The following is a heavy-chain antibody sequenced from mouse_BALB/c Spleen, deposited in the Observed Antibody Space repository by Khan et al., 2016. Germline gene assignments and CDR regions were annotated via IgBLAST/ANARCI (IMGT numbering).Heavy chain of an antibody. Sequence: VQLQESGAELAKPGASVKMSCKASGYTFPTYWMYWVKQRPGQGLEWIGYINPSTGYTEYNQKFKDKATLTADKSSSTAYMQLSSLTSEDSAVYYCARDLDYWGQGTTRTVSS. CDR1: GYTFPTYW. V-gene: IGHV1-7*01. CDR3: ARDLDY. CDR2: INPSTGYT. J-gene: IGHJ2*01.